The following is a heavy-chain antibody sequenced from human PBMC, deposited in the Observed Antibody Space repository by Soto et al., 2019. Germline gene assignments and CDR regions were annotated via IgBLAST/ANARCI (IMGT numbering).Heavy chain of an antibody. V-gene: IGHV4-34*01. D-gene: IGHD2-8*02. CDR2: INHSGST. J-gene: IGHJ4*02. CDR3: ARDKITGLFDY. CDR1: GVSFIGYS. Sequence: PSETLSHTCAVYGVSFIGYSWTWIRQPPGTGLEWIGEINHSGSTNYNPSLKSRVTISVDTSKNQFSLKLTSVTAADTAVYYCARDKITGLFDYWGQGTLVTVSS.